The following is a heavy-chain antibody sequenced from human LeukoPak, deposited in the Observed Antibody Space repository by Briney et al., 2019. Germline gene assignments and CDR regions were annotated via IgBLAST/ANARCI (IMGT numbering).Heavy chain of an antibody. CDR3: PKDRPNYYASNRHYYRLNGHH. D-gene: IGHD3-22*01. J-gene: IGHJ5*02. CDR2: ISSSGDIT. Sequence: PGGSLRLSCAASGFTFSNYAMSWVRQAPGKGLEWVSAISSSGDITFYTDPVKGRFTISRDNSKNTLYLQMNSLRAEDTAVYYCPKDRPNYYASNRHYYRLNGHHWGQGTLVTVSS. V-gene: IGHV3-23*01. CDR1: GFTFSNYA.